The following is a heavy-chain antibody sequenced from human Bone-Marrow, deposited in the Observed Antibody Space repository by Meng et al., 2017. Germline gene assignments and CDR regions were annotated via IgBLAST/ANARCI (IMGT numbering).Heavy chain of an antibody. CDR2: LFSDGTT. D-gene: IGHD6-19*01. V-gene: IGHV3-53*04. CDR3: ATATYSNGWTAERDY. Sequence: GESLKISCAASGFTVSSNYMSWVRQAPGKELEWVSVLFSDGTTYYAESVKGRFTISRHNSENTLYLQMNSLRIDDTAIYYCATATYSNGWTAERDYWGQGTLVTVSS. J-gene: IGHJ4*02. CDR1: GFTVSSNY.